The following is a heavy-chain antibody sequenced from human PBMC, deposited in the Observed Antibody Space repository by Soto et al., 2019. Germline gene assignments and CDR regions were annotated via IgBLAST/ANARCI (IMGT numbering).Heavy chain of an antibody. CDR1: GFTFSDYY. J-gene: IGHJ6*02. Sequence: QVQLVESGGGLVKPGGSLRLSCAASGFTFSDYYMSWIRQAPGKGLEWVSYISSSGSTIYYADSVKGRFTISRDNAKNSLYLQMNSLRADDTAVYYCARDKYAPAADYYYYGMVVWGQGTTVTVSS. CDR2: ISSSGSTI. D-gene: IGHD2-2*01. V-gene: IGHV3-11*01. CDR3: ARDKYAPAADYYYYGMVV.